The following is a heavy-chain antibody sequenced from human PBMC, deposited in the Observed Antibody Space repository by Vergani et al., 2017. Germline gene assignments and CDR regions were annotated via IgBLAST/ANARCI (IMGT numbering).Heavy chain of an antibody. CDR2: IYPGDSDT. V-gene: IGHV5-51*01. D-gene: IGHD6-13*01. J-gene: IGHJ6*03. Sequence: EVQLVQSGAEVKKPGESLKISCKGSGYSFTSYWIGWVRQMPGKGLEWIGIIYPGDSDTRYSPSFQGQVTISADKSISTAYLQWSSLKASDTAMYYCARHKGSSWYLYYYMDVWGKGTTVTVSS. CDR1: GYSFTSYW. CDR3: ARHKGSSWYLYYYMDV.